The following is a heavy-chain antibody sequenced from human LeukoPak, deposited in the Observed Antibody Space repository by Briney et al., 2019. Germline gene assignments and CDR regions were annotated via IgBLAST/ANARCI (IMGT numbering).Heavy chain of an antibody. CDR2: IRSDGSST. D-gene: IGHD3-16*01. CDR1: GFTFNTYW. Sequence: GGSLRLSCAASGFTFNTYWMHWVRQAPGKGLVWVSRIRSDGSSTSYADSVRGRFTIYRDNAKNTLYLQMNSLRAEDTAVYYCAREGADPLDFDYWGQGTLVTVSS. V-gene: IGHV3-74*01. CDR3: AREGADPLDFDY. J-gene: IGHJ4*02.